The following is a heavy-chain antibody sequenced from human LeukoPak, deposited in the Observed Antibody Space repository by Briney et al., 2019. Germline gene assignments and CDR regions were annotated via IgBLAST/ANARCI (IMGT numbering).Heavy chain of an antibody. D-gene: IGHD5-24*01. J-gene: IGHJ4*02. Sequence: GGSLRLSCAASGFTFSSYAMSWVRQAPGKGLEWVSAISGSGGSTYYADSVKGRFTISRDNSKNTLYLQMNSLRAEDTAVYYCAKDRGDGYIGTFDHWGREPWSPSPQ. CDR1: GFTFSSYA. V-gene: IGHV3-23*01. CDR3: AKDRGDGYIGTFDH. CDR2: ISGSGGST.